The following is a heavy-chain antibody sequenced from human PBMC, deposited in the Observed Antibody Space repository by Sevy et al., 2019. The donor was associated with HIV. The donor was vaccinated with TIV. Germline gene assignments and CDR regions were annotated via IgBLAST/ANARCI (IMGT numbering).Heavy chain of an antibody. D-gene: IGHD2-2*01. CDR1: GGTFSKYA. J-gene: IGHJ6*02. CDR2: IIPIFGTA. V-gene: IGHV1-69*13. Sequence: ASVKVSCKASGGTFSKYAITWVRQAPGQGLEWMGGIIPIFGTANYAQKFQGRVTITADESTSTAYMELSSLRSEDTAVYYCARDRGFSSTNQYGMDVWGQGTTVTVS. CDR3: ARDRGFSSTNQYGMDV.